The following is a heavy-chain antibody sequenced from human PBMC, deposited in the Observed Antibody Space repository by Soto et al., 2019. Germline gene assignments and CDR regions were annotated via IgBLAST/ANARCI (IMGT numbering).Heavy chain of an antibody. V-gene: IGHV3-53*01. CDR3: ARPGGDDEGYFDY. J-gene: IGHJ4*02. D-gene: IGHD3-16*01. Sequence: PVGSLRLSGAASGFTVSSNYMSWVRQAPGKGLEWVSVIYSGGSTYYADSVKGRFTISRDNSKNTLYLQMNSLRAEDTAVYYCARPGGDDEGYFDYWGQGTLVTVSS. CDR2: IYSGGST. CDR1: GFTVSSNY.